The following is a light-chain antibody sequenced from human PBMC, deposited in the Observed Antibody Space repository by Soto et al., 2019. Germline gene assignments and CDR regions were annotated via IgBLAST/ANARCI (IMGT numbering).Light chain of an antibody. J-gene: IGKJ4*01. V-gene: IGKV3-11*01. CDR2: DAS. Sequence: EIVLTQSPATLSLSPWERATLSCRASQSVSSYLAWYQQKPGQAPRLLIYDASNRATGIPARFSGSGSGTDFTLTISSLEPEDFAVYYCQQRTFGGGTKVDIK. CDR3: QQRT. CDR1: QSVSSY.